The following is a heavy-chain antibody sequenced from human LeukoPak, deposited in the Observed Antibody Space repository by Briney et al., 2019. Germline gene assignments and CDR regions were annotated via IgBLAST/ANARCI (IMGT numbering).Heavy chain of an antibody. D-gene: IGHD3-16*01. CDR1: GYAFTNYG. CDR3: ARDSLGSMEY. J-gene: IGHJ4*02. Sequence: GASVKVSCKASGYAFTNYGINWLRQAPGQGLEWTGWISAYNGNTNYAQRLQGRVTMTTDTSTSTAYMELRSLRSDDTAVYYCARDSLGSMEYWGQGTLVTVSS. CDR2: ISAYNGNT. V-gene: IGHV1-18*01.